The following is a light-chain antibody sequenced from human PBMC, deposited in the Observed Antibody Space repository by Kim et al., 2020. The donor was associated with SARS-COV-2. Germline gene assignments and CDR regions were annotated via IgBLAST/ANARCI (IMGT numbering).Light chain of an antibody. J-gene: IGLJ1*01. CDR3: CSFAGPDIYI. CDR2: DVS. CDR1: SSDVGGYNH. V-gene: IGLV2-11*03. Sequence: VTISCTGTSSDVGGYNHVSWYQKHPGKAPKLIISDVSERPSGVPDRFSACKSGNTASLTISGLQVEDEGDYYCCSFAGPDIYIFGSGTEVTVL.